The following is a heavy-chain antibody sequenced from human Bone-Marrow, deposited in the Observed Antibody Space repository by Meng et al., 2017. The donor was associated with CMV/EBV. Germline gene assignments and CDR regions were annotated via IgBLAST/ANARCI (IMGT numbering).Heavy chain of an antibody. J-gene: IGHJ6*02. CDR1: GFTFSSFA. D-gene: IGHD4/OR15-4a*01. CDR3: ARAPQVPSRSYFYGLDV. V-gene: IGHV3-30-3*01. Sequence: GGSLRLSCAASGFTFSSFAMNWVRQAPGKGLEWVAVISYDGTNKYYADSVKGRFTISRDNSKSTLSLQMSSLRVEDTALYYCARAPQVPSRSYFYGLDVWGQGTTVTVSS. CDR2: ISYDGTNK.